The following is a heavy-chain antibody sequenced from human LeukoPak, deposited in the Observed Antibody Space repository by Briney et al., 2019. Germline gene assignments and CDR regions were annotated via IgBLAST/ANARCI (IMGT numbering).Heavy chain of an antibody. V-gene: IGHV1-2*02. CDR2: INPNSGGT. Sequence: GASVKVSCKASGYTFTDYYMHWVRQAPGQGLEWMGWINPNSGGTNYAQKFQDRVTMTRDTSISTAYMELSRLRSDDTAVYYCARFLTGTTSHFYYGMDVWGQGTTVTVSS. J-gene: IGHJ6*02. CDR1: GYTFTDYY. CDR3: ARFLTGTTSHFYYGMDV. D-gene: IGHD1-7*01.